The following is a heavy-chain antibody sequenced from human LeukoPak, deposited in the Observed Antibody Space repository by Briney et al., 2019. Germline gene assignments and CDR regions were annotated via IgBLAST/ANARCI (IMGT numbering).Heavy chain of an antibody. CDR2: ISSNGGST. V-gene: IGHV3-64*01. J-gene: IGHJ4*02. CDR1: GFTFSSYG. CDR3: ARGAAVTTNSCDY. Sequence: GGSLRLSCAASGFTFSSYGMHWVRQAPGKGLEYVSAISSNGGSTYYANSVKGRFTISRDNSKNTLYLQMGSLRAEDTAVYYCARGAAVTTNSCDYWGQGTLVTVSS. D-gene: IGHD4-17*01.